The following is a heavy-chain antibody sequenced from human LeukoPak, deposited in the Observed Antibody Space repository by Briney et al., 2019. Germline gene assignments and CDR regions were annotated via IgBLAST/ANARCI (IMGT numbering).Heavy chain of an antibody. Sequence: PAGTLSLTCSVSGGSICTFYWNWIRQPAGKGLEWIGRIWSSGTTNYNPFLKSRVTMSLDTSKNQVSLNLISVTAADTALYYCARSEYVTFDYWGRGTVVIVSS. CDR1: GGSICTFY. CDR3: ARSEYVTFDY. V-gene: IGHV4-4*07. CDR2: IWSSGTT. J-gene: IGHJ4*02. D-gene: IGHD3-16*01.